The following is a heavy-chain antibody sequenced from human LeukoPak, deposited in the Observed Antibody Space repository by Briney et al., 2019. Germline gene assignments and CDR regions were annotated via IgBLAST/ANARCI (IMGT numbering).Heavy chain of an antibody. Sequence: GGSLRLSCAASGFTFNNFGMHWVRQAPGKGLVWVSDINSDGSYTSYADSVKGRFTISRDNAKNTLYLQMNSLRAEDTAVYYCARGDKFSGDYWGQGTLVTVSS. J-gene: IGHJ4*02. CDR2: INSDGSYT. V-gene: IGHV3-74*01. CDR1: GFTFNNFG. D-gene: IGHD3-16*01. CDR3: ARGDKFSGDY.